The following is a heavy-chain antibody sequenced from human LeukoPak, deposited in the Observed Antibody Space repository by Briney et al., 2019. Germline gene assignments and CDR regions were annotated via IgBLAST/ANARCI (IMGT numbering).Heavy chain of an antibody. J-gene: IGHJ4*02. Sequence: GGSLRLSCAVSGFTFRIYRMNWVRQAPGKGLEWVANIKQDGSEEYYVDSVKGRFTISRDNAKNSLYLQMNSLRAEDTAVYYCARGRQWLTKGYFDYWGQGTLVTVSS. CDR1: GFTFRIYR. D-gene: IGHD6-19*01. CDR2: IKQDGSEE. V-gene: IGHV3-7*05. CDR3: ARGRQWLTKGYFDY.